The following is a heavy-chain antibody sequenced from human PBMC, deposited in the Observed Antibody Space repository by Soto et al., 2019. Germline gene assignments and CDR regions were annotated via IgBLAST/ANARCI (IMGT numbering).Heavy chain of an antibody. CDR1: GGSISSSNW. D-gene: IGHD3-22*01. V-gene: IGHV4-4*02. J-gene: IGHJ4*02. CDR2: IYHSGST. CDR3: ASIFGTYYYDSSGYPFDY. Sequence: QVQLQESGPGLVKPSGTLSLTCAVSGGSISSSNWWSWVRQPPGKGLEWIGEIYHSGSTNYNPSLKSRVTISVDKSKNQFSLKLSSVTAADTAVYYCASIFGTYYYDSSGYPFDYWGQGTLVTVSS.